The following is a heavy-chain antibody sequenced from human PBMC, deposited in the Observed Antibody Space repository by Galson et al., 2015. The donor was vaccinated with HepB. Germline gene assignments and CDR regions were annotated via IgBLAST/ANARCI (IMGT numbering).Heavy chain of an antibody. CDR2: ISAFNGNT. J-gene: IGHJ3*02. V-gene: IGHV1-18*04. Sequence: SVKVSCKASGYTFSSYGFTWVRQAPGQGLEWMGWISAFNGNTKYTQKLQGRVTMTTDTSTNTGYMELRSLRSDDTAVYFCARATITWGSDAFDIWGQGTVVTVPS. CDR3: ARATITWGSDAFDI. D-gene: IGHD5-12*01. CDR1: GYTFSSYG.